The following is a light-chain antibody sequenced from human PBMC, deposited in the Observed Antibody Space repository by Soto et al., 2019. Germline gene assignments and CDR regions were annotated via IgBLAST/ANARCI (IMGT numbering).Light chain of an antibody. Sequence: DIHLTQSPSSLSASVGDRVTITCRASQAITNNLAWYKQKPGNPPKLLIYEESTLHSGVPSRFSGRKVGTQFILTIDSLQPEDFATYYCQKVKSYPRTFGGGTKVEIK. J-gene: IGKJ4*01. CDR3: QKVKSYPRT. CDR1: QAITNN. V-gene: IGKV1-9*01. CDR2: EES.